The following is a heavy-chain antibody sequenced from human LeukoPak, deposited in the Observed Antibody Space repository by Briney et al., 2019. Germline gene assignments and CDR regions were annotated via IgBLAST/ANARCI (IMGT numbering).Heavy chain of an antibody. Sequence: SVKVSCKASGGTFSSYAISWVRQAPGQGLEWMGGIIPIFGTANYAQKFQCRVTITTDESTSTAYMELSSLRSEDTAVYYCARKDSSGWSMTFDIWGQGTMVTVSS. CDR1: GGTFSSYA. V-gene: IGHV1-69*05. J-gene: IGHJ3*02. CDR3: ARKDSSGWSMTFDI. CDR2: IIPIFGTA. D-gene: IGHD6-19*01.